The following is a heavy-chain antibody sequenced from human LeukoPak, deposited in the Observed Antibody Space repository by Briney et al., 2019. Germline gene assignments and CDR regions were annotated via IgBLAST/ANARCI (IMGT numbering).Heavy chain of an antibody. Sequence: SETLSLTCTVSGGSISSGSYYWSWIRQPAGKGLEWIGRIYTSGSTNYNPSLKSRVTISVDTSKNRFSLKLSSVTAADTAVYYCARASIAAAGTVTNFDYWGQGTLVTVSS. CDR3: ARASIAAAGTVTNFDY. V-gene: IGHV4-61*02. J-gene: IGHJ4*02. CDR2: IYTSGST. D-gene: IGHD6-13*01. CDR1: GGSISSGSYY.